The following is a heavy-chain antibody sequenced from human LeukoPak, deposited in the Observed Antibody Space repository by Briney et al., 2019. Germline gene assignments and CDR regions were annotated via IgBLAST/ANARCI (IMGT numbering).Heavy chain of an antibody. CDR3: ARGDMTTDFDY. V-gene: IGHV1-46*01. CDR2: INPSGGST. CDR1: GYTFTSYY. D-gene: IGHD4-17*01. Sequence: GASXXXSXKASGYTFTSYYMHWVRQAPGQGLEWMGIINPSGGSTSYAQKFQGRVTITRDTSTSTVYMELSSLRSEDTAVYYCARGDMTTDFDYWGQGTLVTVSS. J-gene: IGHJ4*02.